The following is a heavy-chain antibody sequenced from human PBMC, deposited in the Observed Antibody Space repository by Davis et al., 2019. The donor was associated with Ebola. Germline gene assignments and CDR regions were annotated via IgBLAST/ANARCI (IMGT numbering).Heavy chain of an antibody. J-gene: IGHJ4*02. Sequence: HTGGSLRLSCAASGFPFSSYWMHWVRHAPRKGLVWVSRINSDGSSTSYADSVKGRFTITRDNAKNTLYLQMNSLRAEDTAVYYCARSRWQEGYFDYWGQGTLVTVSS. V-gene: IGHV3-74*01. D-gene: IGHD5-24*01. CDR1: GFPFSSYW. CDR3: ARSRWQEGYFDY. CDR2: INSDGSST.